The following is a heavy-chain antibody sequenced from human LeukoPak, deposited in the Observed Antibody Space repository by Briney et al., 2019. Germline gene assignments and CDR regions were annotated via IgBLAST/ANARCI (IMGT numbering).Heavy chain of an antibody. CDR1: GGSISSGGYY. CDR2: IYYSGST. J-gene: IGHJ4*02. CDR3: ARDSRSSSSFDY. Sequence: PSETLSLTCTVSGGSISSGGYYWSWIRQHPRKGLEWIGYIYYSGSTYYNPSLKSRVTISVDTSKNQFSLKLSSVTAADTAVYYCARDSRSSSSFDYWGQGTLVTVSS. D-gene: IGHD6-6*01. V-gene: IGHV4-31*03.